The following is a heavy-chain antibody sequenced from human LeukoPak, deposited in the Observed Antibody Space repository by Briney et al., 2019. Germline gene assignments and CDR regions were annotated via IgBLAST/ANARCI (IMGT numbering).Heavy chain of an antibody. CDR1: GGSISSYY. CDR2: IYYSGST. J-gene: IGHJ5*02. V-gene: IGHV4-59*01. CDR3: ARGIAARRQWFDP. Sequence: PSETLSLTCTVSGGSISSYYWSWIRQPPGKGLEWIGNIYYSGSTNYKSSLKSRISISVDTSKNQFSLKLSSVTAEDTAVYYCARGIAARRQWFDPWGQGTLVTVSS. D-gene: IGHD6-6*01.